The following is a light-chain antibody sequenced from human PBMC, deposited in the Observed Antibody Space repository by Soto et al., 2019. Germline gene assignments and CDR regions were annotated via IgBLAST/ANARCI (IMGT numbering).Light chain of an antibody. CDR1: QSVSSN. CDR2: GAS. Sequence: EILMTQYPATLSVSPGERATLSCGASQSVSSNLAWYQQKPGQAPRLLIYGASTRATGIPASFSGSGSGTEFTLTISSLQSEDFAVYYCQQYNNWPPWTFGQGTQVDIK. J-gene: IGKJ1*01. V-gene: IGKV3D-15*01. CDR3: QQYNNWPPWT.